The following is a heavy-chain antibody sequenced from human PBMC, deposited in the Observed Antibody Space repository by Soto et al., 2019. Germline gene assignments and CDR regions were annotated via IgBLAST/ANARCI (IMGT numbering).Heavy chain of an antibody. CDR1: GGSISSGDYY. D-gene: IGHD3-10*01. Sequence: SETLSLTCTVSGGSISSGDYYWSWIRQPPGKGLEWIGYIYYSGSTYYNPSLKSRVTISVDTSKNQFSLKLSSVTAADTAVYYCARIAKEGIVRGARHWFDPWGQGTLVTVSS. CDR3: ARIAKEGIVRGARHWFDP. CDR2: IYYSGST. J-gene: IGHJ5*02. V-gene: IGHV4-30-4*01.